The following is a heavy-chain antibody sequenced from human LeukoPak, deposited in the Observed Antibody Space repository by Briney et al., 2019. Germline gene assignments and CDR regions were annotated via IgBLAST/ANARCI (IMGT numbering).Heavy chain of an antibody. CDR3: ASLAVAGPLVYYGMDV. CDR1: GFTFSSYS. CDR2: ISSSSSYI. Sequence: GGSLRLSCAASGFTFSSYSMNWVRQAPGKGLEWVSSISSSSSYIYYADSVKGRFTISRDNAKNSLYLQMNSLRAEDTAVYYCASLAVAGPLVYYGMDVWGQGTTVTVSS. D-gene: IGHD6-19*01. J-gene: IGHJ6*02. V-gene: IGHV3-21*01.